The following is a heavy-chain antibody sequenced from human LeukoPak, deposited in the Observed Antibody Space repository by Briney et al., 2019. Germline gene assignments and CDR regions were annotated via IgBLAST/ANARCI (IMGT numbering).Heavy chain of an antibody. Sequence: QPGGSLRLSCAASGFSFNSCAMSWVRQAPGKGLEWVSTISASGGNTFYADSVKGRFTISRDNSKNTLYLQMNSLRAEDTAVYYCAKDQYYYDSSGYCLFDYWGQGTLVTVSS. CDR2: ISASGGNT. CDR3: AKDQYYYDSSGYCLFDY. D-gene: IGHD3-22*01. CDR1: GFSFNSCA. V-gene: IGHV3-23*01. J-gene: IGHJ4*02.